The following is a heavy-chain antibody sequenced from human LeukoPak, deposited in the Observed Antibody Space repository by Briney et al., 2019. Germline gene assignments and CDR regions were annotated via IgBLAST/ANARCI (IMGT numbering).Heavy chain of an antibody. D-gene: IGHD3-10*01. CDR1: GFTVSSNY. CDR3: AKSVLYYGSGAYFDY. V-gene: IGHV3-66*01. Sequence: PGGSLRLSCAASGFTVSSNYMSWVRQAPGKGLEWVSVIYSGGSTYYADSVKGRFTISRDNAKNSLYLQMNSLRAEDTAVYYCAKSVLYYGSGAYFDYWGQGTLVTVSS. J-gene: IGHJ4*02. CDR2: IYSGGST.